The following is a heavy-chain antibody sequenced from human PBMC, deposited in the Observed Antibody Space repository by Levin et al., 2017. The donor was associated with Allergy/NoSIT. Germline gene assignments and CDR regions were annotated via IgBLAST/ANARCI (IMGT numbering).Heavy chain of an antibody. CDR3: AHRPPGGYNWNNNWFDP. V-gene: IGHV2-5*02. CDR1: GFSLRSSGMG. CDR2: IYWDDDK. Sequence: SGPTLVKPPQTLTLTCTFSGFSLRSSGMGVGWIRQPPGKALEWLALIYWDDDKRYIPSLKSRITITKDTSKNQVVLTMTNMNPVDTATYYCAHRPPGGYNWNNNWFDPWGQGTLVIVSS. J-gene: IGHJ5*02. D-gene: IGHD1/OR15-1a*01.